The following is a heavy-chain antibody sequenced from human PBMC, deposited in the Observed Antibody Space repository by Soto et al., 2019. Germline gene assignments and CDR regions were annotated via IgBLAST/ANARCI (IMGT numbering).Heavy chain of an antibody. J-gene: IGHJ5*02. D-gene: IGHD2-8*01. V-gene: IGHV4-34*01. CDR3: AREKANWGFDP. CDR2: INHSGRT. CDR1: GGSFSGYY. Sequence: QVQVQQWGAGLLKPSETLSLTCAVYGGSFSGYYWSWIRQPPGKGLEWIGEINHSGRTNYNPSHRSRVNISVGTAKNQFSRELSSVDGADTAVYFCAREKANWGFDPWGQGTLVTVSS.